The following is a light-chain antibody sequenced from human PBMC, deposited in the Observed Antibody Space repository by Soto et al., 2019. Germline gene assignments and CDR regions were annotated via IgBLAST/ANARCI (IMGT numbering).Light chain of an antibody. V-gene: IGKV1-39*01. CDR2: AAS. J-gene: IGKJ1*01. CDR3: QQSNRTPQT. Sequence: DTQMTQSPSSLSASVGDRVTITCRASQSIKNYLNWYQQKPGKAPKLLIYAASSLQSGVPSRFSGSGSGRDFTLTISRLQPEDFATYYCQQSNRTPQTFGQGTKVESK. CDR1: QSIKNY.